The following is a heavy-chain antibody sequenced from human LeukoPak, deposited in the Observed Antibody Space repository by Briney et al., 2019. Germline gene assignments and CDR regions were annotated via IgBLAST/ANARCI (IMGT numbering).Heavy chain of an antibody. Sequence: SQTLSLTCAISGDSVSSNSASWNWIRQSPSRGLEWLGRTYYRTKWRNDYAVSVKSRITISPDTSKNQFSLQLNSVTPDDTAVYYCARDGTWRLDYWGQGILVTDSS. V-gene: IGHV6-1*01. CDR2: TYYRTKWRN. CDR3: ARDGTWRLDY. D-gene: IGHD2-15*01. J-gene: IGHJ4*02. CDR1: GDSVSSNSAS.